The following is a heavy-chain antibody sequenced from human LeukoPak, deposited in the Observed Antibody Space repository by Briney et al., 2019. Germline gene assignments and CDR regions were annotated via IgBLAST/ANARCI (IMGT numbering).Heavy chain of an antibody. V-gene: IGHV3-30-3*01. D-gene: IGHD6-19*01. CDR3: AGSSGWYAEFDY. Sequence: GGSLRLSCAASGFTFSSYAMHWVRQAPGKGLEWVAVISYDGSNKYYADSVKGRFTISRDNSKNTLYLQMNSLRAEDTAVYYCAGSSGWYAEFDYWGQGTLVTVSS. CDR1: GFTFSSYA. J-gene: IGHJ4*02. CDR2: ISYDGSNK.